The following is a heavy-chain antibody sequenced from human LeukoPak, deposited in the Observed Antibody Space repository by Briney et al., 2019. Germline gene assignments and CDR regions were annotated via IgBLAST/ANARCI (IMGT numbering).Heavy chain of an antibody. D-gene: IGHD4-23*01. CDR2: IYYSGST. J-gene: IGHJ4*02. Sequence: PSETLSLTCTVSGGSISSYYWSWIRQPPGKGLEWIGYIYYSGSTNYNPSLKSRVTISVDTSKNQFSLKLGSVTAADTAVYYCASLINYGGNSGYYFDYWGQGTLVTVSS. V-gene: IGHV4-59*01. CDR3: ASLINYGGNSGYYFDY. CDR1: GGSISSYY.